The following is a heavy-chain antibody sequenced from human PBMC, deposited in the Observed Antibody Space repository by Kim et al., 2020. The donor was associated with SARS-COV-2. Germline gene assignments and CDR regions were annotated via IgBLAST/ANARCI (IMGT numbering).Heavy chain of an antibody. CDR1: GFTFSSYG. J-gene: IGHJ4*02. D-gene: IGHD3-22*01. Sequence: GGSLRLSCAASGFTFSSYGMHWVRQAPGKGLEWVAVIWYDGSNKYYADSVKGRFTISRDNSKNTLYLQMNSLRAEDTAVYYCARASAAGDRSGLPDYWGQATLVAVSS. CDR3: ARASAAGDRSGLPDY. V-gene: IGHV3-33*01. CDR2: IWYDGSNK.